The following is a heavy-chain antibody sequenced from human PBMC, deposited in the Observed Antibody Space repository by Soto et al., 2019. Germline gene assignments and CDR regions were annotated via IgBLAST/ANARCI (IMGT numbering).Heavy chain of an antibody. V-gene: IGHV1-18*01. CDR1: GYTFTTYG. CDR2: INAYNGNT. CDR3: ARDPVAGTYFDY. Sequence: ASVKVPFKSSGYTFTTYGISCVRQAPGQGLEWMGWINAYNGNTNYAQKLQGRVTMTTDTSTSTAYMELRSLRSDDTAVYYCARDPVAGTYFDYWGQGTLVTVSS. J-gene: IGHJ4*02. D-gene: IGHD6-19*01.